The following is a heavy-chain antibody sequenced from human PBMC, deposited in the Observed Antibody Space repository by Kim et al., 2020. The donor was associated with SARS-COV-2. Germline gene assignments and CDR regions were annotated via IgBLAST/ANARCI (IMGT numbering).Heavy chain of an antibody. CDR3: ARVLAAAGELDY. V-gene: IGHV4-39*07. J-gene: IGHJ4*02. CDR1: GGSISSSSYY. D-gene: IGHD6-13*01. Sequence: SETLSLTCTVSGGSISSSSYYWGWIRQPPGKGLEWIGSIYYSGSTYYNPSLKSRVTISVDTSKNQFSLKLSSVTAADTAVYYCARVLAAAGELDYWGQGTLVTVSS. CDR2: IYYSGST.